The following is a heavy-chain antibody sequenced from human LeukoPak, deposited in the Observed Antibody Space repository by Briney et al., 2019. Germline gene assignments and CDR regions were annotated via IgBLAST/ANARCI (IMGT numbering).Heavy chain of an antibody. Sequence: SETLSLTCTVSGYSISSGYYWGWIRQPPGKGLEWIGSIYHSGSTYYNPSLKSRVTISVDTSKNQFSLKLNSVTAADTAVYYCARDRRYDFWSGPIPFQHWGQGTLVTVSS. V-gene: IGHV4-38-2*02. CDR1: GYSISSGYY. CDR2: IYHSGST. CDR3: ARDRRYDFWSGPIPFQH. J-gene: IGHJ1*01. D-gene: IGHD3-3*01.